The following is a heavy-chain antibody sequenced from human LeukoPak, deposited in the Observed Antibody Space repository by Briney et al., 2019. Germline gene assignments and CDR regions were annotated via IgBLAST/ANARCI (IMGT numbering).Heavy chain of an antibody. D-gene: IGHD6-19*01. J-gene: IGHJ4*02. CDR2: IYYSGRT. V-gene: IGHV4-59*01. CDR3: ARGSSGWYFDY. Sequence: AETLSLTCTVSGGSISSYYWSWIRQPPGKGLEWIGYIYYSGRTNYNPSLKSRVTISVDTSKNQFSLKLSSVTAADTAVYYCARGSSGWYFDYWGQGTLVTVSS. CDR1: GGSISSYY.